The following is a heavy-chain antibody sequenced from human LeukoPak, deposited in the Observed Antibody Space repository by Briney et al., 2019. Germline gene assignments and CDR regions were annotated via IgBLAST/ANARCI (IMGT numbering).Heavy chain of an antibody. D-gene: IGHD1-14*01. CDR3: ATSSPRNYFDH. J-gene: IGHJ4*02. Sequence: GGSLRLSCVASGFIFSTYGLHWVRQSPGRGLEWVAVIWYDGSQRYYADSVKGRFTISRDDSQNAIYLQMDSLRAEDTAVYYCATSSPRNYFDHWGQGTLVTVSS. V-gene: IGHV3-33*01. CDR1: GFIFSTYG. CDR2: IWYDGSQR.